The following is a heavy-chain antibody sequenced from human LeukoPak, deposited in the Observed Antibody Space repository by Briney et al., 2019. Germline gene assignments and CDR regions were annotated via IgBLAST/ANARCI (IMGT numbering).Heavy chain of an antibody. V-gene: IGHV4-34*01. CDR1: GGSFSGYY. D-gene: IGHD3-22*01. J-gene: IGHJ6*03. CDR2: INHSGST. CDR3: ARGRRHSSGRKGGYYYYYMDV. Sequence: SETLSLTCAVYGGSFSGYYWSWIRQPPGKGLEWIGEINHSGSTNYNPSLKSRVTISVDTSKNQFSLKLSSVTSADTAVYYCARGRRHSSGRKGGYYYYYMDVWGKGTTVTVSS.